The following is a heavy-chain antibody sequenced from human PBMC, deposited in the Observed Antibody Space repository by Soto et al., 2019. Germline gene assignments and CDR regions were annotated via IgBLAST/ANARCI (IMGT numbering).Heavy chain of an antibody. V-gene: IGHV4-4*02. D-gene: IGHD5-12*01. J-gene: IGHJ4*02. CDR3: ARNRYGGYDFDF. CDR1: SGSITSSNW. CDR2: VSHSGST. Sequence: QVQLQESGPGLVKPSGTLSLTCAVSSGSITSSNWWSWVRQPPGKGLEWIGEVSHSGSTNYIPSLKRRVTLSVDKSRNQFSLRLTSVTAADTAVYYCARNRYGGYDFDFWGQGTLVTVSS.